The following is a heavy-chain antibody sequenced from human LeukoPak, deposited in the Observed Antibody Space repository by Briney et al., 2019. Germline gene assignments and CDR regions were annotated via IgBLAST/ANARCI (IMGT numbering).Heavy chain of an antibody. J-gene: IGHJ4*02. V-gene: IGHV3-30*02. CDR1: GFTFSSYG. CDR2: IRYDGSNK. D-gene: IGHD3-10*01. Sequence: HPGGSLRLSCAASGFTFSSYGMHWVRQAPGKGLEWVAFIRYDGSNKYYADSVKGRFTISRDNSKNTLYLQMNSLRAEDTAVYYCAKDSSSWFGGLINYFEYWGQGALVTVSS. CDR3: AKDSSSWFGGLINYFEY.